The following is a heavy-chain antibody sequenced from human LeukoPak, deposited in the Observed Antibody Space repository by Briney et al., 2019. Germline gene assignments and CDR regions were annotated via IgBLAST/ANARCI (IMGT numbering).Heavy chain of an antibody. CDR2: INHSGST. CDR1: GGSFSGYY. J-gene: IGHJ6*02. V-gene: IGHV4-34*01. CDR3: ASPGAPVRRIAARPNYYYGMDV. D-gene: IGHD6-6*01. Sequence: SETLSLTCAVYGGSFSGYYWSWIRQPPGKGLEWIGEINHSGSTNYNPSLKSRATISVDTSKNQFSLKLSSVTAADTAVYYCASPGAPVRRIAARPNYYYGMDVWGQGTTVTVSS.